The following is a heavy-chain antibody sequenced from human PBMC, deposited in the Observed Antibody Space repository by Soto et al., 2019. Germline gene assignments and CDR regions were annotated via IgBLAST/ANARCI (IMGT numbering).Heavy chain of an antibody. D-gene: IGHD3-3*02. CDR3: ARLTGSLSWPHGIRV. V-gene: IGHV4-39*05. CDR2: MLYSGLT. CDR1: GYSGSSSDYC. Sequence: TPSLRSRVSGYSGSSSDYCWLWLRTPPGKGLEWIGSMLYSGLTYYNPSLKSRVTLSVDTSKNQFSVRLNSVTASDTAVYYCARLTGSLSWPHGIRVWGQGTTGNVS. J-gene: IGHJ6*02.